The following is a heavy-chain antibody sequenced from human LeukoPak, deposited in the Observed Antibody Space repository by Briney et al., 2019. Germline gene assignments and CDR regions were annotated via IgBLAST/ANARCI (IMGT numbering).Heavy chain of an antibody. V-gene: IGHV3-33*01. CDR3: ARFTGDDSSGFYDY. CDR2: IWNDGSKE. D-gene: IGHD3-22*01. Sequence: GRSVRLSCAASGFTFSSRGMHWVRQAPGKGLEWVAVIWNDGSKEYYADSVKGRFTISRDNSENTLHLQMNSLRAEDTAVYYCARFTGDDSSGFYDYWGQGTLVTVSS. CDR1: GFTFSSRG. J-gene: IGHJ4*02.